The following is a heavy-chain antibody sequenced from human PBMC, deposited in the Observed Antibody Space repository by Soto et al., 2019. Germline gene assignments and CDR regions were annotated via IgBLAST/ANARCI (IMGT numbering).Heavy chain of an antibody. CDR3: ARRAYYDFWSGYAYGFDP. J-gene: IGHJ5*02. D-gene: IGHD3-3*01. CDR1: GGSISSSSYY. V-gene: IGHV4-39*01. Sequence: PSETLSLTCTVSGGSISSSSYYWGWIRQPPGKGLEWIGSIYYSGSTYYNPSLKNRVTISVDTSKNQFSLKLSSVTAADTAVYYCARRAYYDFWSGYAYGFDPWGQGTLVT. CDR2: IYYSGST.